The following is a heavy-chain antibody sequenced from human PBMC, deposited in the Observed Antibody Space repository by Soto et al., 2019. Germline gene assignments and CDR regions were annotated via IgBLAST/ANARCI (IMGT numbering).Heavy chain of an antibody. CDR1: GGSFSGYY. CDR3: ARGRGKWMVTAALPQFDY. D-gene: IGHD6-19*01. CDR2: INHSGST. J-gene: IGHJ4*02. V-gene: IGHV4-34*01. Sequence: PSETLSLTCAVYGGSFSGYYWSWIRQPPGKGLEWIGEINHSGSTNYNPSLKSRVTISVDTSKNQFSLKLSSVTAADTAVYYCARGRGKWMVTAALPQFDYWGQGTLVTVYS.